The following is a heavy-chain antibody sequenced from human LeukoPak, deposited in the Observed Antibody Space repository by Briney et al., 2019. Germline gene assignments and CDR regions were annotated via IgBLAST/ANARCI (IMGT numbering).Heavy chain of an antibody. D-gene: IGHD6-19*01. CDR1: GFTFDDYA. V-gene: IGHV3-9*01. J-gene: IGHJ4*02. Sequence: PGGSLRLSCAASGFTFDDYAIHWVRQAPGKGLEWVSGISWNSGSIGYADSVKGRFTISRDNAKNSLYLQMNSLRAEDTALYYCAKDHSGWFNYYFDYWGQGTLVTVSS. CDR3: AKDHSGWFNYYFDY. CDR2: ISWNSGSI.